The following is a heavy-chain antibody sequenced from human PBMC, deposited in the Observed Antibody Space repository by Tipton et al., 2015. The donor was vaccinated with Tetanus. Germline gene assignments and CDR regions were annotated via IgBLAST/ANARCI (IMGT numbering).Heavy chain of an antibody. CDR1: GGSISSSSYY. CDR2: IYYSGST. V-gene: IGHV4-39*01. D-gene: IGHD3-3*01. Sequence: LRLSCTVSGGSISSSSYYWGWIRQPPGKGLEWIGSIYYSGSTYYNPSLKSRVTISVDTSKNQFSLKLSSVTAADTAVYYCARVITIFGVVMYYYGMDVWGQGTTVTVSS. CDR3: ARVITIFGVVMYYYGMDV. J-gene: IGHJ6*02.